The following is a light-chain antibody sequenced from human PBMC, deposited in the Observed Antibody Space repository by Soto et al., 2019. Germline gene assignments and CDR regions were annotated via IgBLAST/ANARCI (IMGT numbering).Light chain of an antibody. Sequence: QSVLTQPASVSGSPGQSITIYCTGTSSDIGGYEYVSWYQQHPGKAPQLMIYEVSHRPSGISNRFSGSKSGNTASLTISGLQAEDEADYYCSSFAGTSALYVFGTGTKLTVL. CDR2: EVS. J-gene: IGLJ1*01. V-gene: IGLV2-14*01. CDR3: SSFAGTSALYV. CDR1: SSDIGGYEY.